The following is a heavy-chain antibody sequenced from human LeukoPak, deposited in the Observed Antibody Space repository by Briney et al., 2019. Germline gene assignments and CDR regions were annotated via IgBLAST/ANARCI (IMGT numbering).Heavy chain of an antibody. V-gene: IGHV5-51*01. J-gene: IGHJ4*02. Sequence: GESLKISCQGSGYSFTSYWIGWVRQMPGKGLEWMGIIHPPDSDTRYSPSFQGQVTISADKSISTAYLQRNSLKASDTAMYYCARWGGYCSGGSCYPLYYFDSWGQGTLVNVPS. CDR3: ARWGGYCSGGSCYPLYYFDS. CDR1: GYSFTSYW. D-gene: IGHD2-15*01. CDR2: IHPPDSDT.